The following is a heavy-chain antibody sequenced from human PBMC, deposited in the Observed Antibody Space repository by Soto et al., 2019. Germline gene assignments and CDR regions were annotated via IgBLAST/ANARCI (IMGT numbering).Heavy chain of an antibody. J-gene: IGHJ4*01. V-gene: IGHV1-46*01. CDR3: ATRTYTSGWYNIDY. CDR2: IHPSSGGT. Sequence: ASVKVSCKASGCTFISYYMHWVRQAPGQGLEWMGMIHPSSGGTNYPQKFQGRVTMTRDTSTSTVYMELRGLRSEDTAMYYCATRTYTSGWYNIDYWG. CDR1: GCTFISYY. D-gene: IGHD6-19*01.